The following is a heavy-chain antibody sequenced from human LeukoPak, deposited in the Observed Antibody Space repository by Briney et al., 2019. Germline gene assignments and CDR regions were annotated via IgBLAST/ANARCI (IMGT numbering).Heavy chain of an antibody. CDR3: ARSSPIYDFWSGYYPYYMDV. J-gene: IGHJ6*03. CDR2: ISSSGSTI. Sequence: GGSLRLSCAASGFTFSSYSMNWVRQAPGKGLEWVSYISSSGSTIYYADSVKGRFTISRDNAKNSLYLQMNSLRAEDTAVYYCARSSPIYDFWSGYYPYYMDVWGKGTTVTVSS. V-gene: IGHV3-48*04. CDR1: GFTFSSYS. D-gene: IGHD3-3*01.